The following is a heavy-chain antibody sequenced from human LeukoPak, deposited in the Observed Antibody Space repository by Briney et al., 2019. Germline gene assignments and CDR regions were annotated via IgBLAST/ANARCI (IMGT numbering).Heavy chain of an antibody. D-gene: IGHD4-23*01. CDR1: GFTFDDYA. J-gene: IGHJ4*02. CDR3: AKDLNYGGNSGQCDY. Sequence: GRSLRLSCAGSGFTFDDYAMHWVRQAPGKGLEWVSGISWNSGSIGYADSVKGRFTISRDNAKNSLYLQMNSLRAEDTALYYCAKDLNYGGNSGQCDYWGQGTLVTVSS. CDR2: ISWNSGSI. V-gene: IGHV3-9*01.